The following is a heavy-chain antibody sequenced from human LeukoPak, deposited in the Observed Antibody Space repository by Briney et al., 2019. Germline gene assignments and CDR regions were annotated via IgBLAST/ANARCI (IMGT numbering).Heavy chain of an antibody. J-gene: IGHJ4*02. V-gene: IGHV3-7*01. Sequence: GGSLRLSCAASGFTFSSYWMTWIRQAPGKGLEWVANIKQDGSEKYYVDSVKGRFTISSDNAKNSLYLQMNSLRAEDMDVYYCARDTGGGYSCYDCWGQGTLVTVSS. D-gene: IGHD5-18*01. CDR1: GFTFSSYW. CDR2: IKQDGSEK. CDR3: ARDTGGGYSCYDC.